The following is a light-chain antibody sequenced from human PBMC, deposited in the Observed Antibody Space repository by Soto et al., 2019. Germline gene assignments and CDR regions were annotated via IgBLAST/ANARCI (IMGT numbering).Light chain of an antibody. CDR3: QQYFSYPYT. CDR1: QGISSY. V-gene: IGKV1-8*01. J-gene: IGKJ2*01. Sequence: AIRMTQSPSSFSASTGDRVTITCRASQGISSYFAWYQQKPGKAPNLLIYAAATLQRGAPSRFSGSGSGTDFTLTISRLQSEDFATYYCQQYFSYPYTFGQGTKLEI. CDR2: AAA.